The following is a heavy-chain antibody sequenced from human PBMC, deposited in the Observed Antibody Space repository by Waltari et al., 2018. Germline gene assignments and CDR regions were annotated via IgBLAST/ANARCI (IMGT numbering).Heavy chain of an antibody. CDR2: ISGTGDST. Sequence: EAQLLESGGGLVQPGGSLRVSCAASGVIFSSSALSWVRQAPGKGIEWVSAISGTGDSTDYAQSVRGRFIISRDNSKNTLYLQINSLRVEDTAVYYCAKWETARFGGYYYGMDVWGQGTTVTVSS. CDR3: AKWETARFGGYYYGMDV. J-gene: IGHJ6*02. D-gene: IGHD5-18*01. V-gene: IGHV3-23*01. CDR1: GVIFSSSA.